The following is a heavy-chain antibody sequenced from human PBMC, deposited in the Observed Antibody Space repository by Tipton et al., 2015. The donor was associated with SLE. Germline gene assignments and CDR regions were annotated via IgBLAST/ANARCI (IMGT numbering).Heavy chain of an antibody. CDR2: ISYDGSNK. Sequence: SLRLSCAASGFTFSSYAMHWVRQAPGKGLEWVAVISYDGSNKYYADSVKGRFTISRDNSKNTLYLQMNSLRAEDTAVYYCATAGITGTPGWFDPWGQGTLVTVSS. CDR1: GFTFSSYA. J-gene: IGHJ5*02. CDR3: ATAGITGTPGWFDP. V-gene: IGHV3-30-3*01. D-gene: IGHD1-20*01.